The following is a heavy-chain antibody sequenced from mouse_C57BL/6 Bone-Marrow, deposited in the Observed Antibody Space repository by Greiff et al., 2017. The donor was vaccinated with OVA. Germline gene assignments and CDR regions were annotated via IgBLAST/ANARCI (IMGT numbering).Heavy chain of an antibody. D-gene: IGHD2-4*01. CDR1: GYTFTSYW. CDR2: IDPSAGYT. Sequence: VQLQQPGAELVMPGASVKLSCKASGYTFTSYWMHWVKQRPGQGLEWIGEIDPSAGYTNYNQKFKGKSTLTVDKSSSTAYMQLSSLTAEDAAVYYCASKDDYDSLAYWGQGTTVTVSA. V-gene: IGHV1-69*01. J-gene: IGHJ3*01. CDR3: ASKDDYDSLAY.